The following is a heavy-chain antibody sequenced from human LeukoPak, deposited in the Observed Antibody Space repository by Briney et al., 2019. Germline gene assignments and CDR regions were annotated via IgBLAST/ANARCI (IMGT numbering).Heavy chain of an antibody. V-gene: IGHV1-8*01. CDR2: VNPNSGNT. D-gene: IGHD3-9*01. J-gene: IGHJ4*02. CDR3: ARVTYYHILTGSYSGGDFDH. Sequence: GASVTVSRKASGYTFTSYDINWVRQATGQGLEWMGWVNPNSGNTGYAQKFQGRVTMTRDTSTSTAYMELSSLRSEDTAVYYCARVTYYHILTGSYSGGDFDHWGQGTLVTVSS. CDR1: GYTFTSYD.